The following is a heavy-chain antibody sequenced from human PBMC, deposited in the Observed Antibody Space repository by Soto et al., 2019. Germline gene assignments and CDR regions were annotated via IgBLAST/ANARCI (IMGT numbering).Heavy chain of an antibody. Sequence: SETLSLTCAVYGGSFSGYYWSWIRQPPGKGLEWIGEINHSGSTNYNPSLKSRVTISVDTSKNQFSLKLSSVTAVDTAVYYCARGQYYDYVWGSYRFDYWGQGTLVTVSS. J-gene: IGHJ4*02. D-gene: IGHD3-16*01. CDR2: INHSGST. CDR3: ARGQYYDYVWGSYRFDY. V-gene: IGHV4-34*01. CDR1: GGSFSGYY.